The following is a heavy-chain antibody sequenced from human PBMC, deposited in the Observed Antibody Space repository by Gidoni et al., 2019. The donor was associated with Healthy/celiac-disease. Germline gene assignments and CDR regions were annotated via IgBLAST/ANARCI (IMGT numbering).Heavy chain of an antibody. CDR2: IKQDGSEK. D-gene: IGHD6-13*01. CDR3: ARDRPGSSWYYSEYFQH. J-gene: IGHJ1*01. Sequence: EVQLVESGGGLVQPGGSLRLSCAASGFTFSCYWMSWVRQAPGKGLEWVANIKQDGSEKYYVDSGKGRFTISRDNAKNSLYLQMNSLRAEDTAVYYCARDRPGSSWYYSEYFQHWGQGTLVTVSS. V-gene: IGHV3-7*03. CDR1: GFTFSCYW.